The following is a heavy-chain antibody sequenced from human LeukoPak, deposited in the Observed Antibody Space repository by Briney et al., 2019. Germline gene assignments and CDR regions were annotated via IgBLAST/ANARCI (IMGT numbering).Heavy chain of an antibody. V-gene: IGHV1-2*06. CDR3: ARARGYYDILTGYYRHYYYYMDV. J-gene: IGHJ6*03. D-gene: IGHD3-9*01. Sequence: GASVKVSCKASGYTFTGYYMHWVRQAPGQGLEWMGRINPNSGGTNYAQKFQGRVTMTRDTSISTAYVELSRLRSDDTAVYYCARARGYYDILTGYYRHYYYYMDVWGKGTTVTVSS. CDR1: GYTFTGYY. CDR2: INPNSGGT.